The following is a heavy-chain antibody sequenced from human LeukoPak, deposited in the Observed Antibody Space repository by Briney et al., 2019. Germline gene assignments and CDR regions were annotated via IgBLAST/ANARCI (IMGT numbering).Heavy chain of an antibody. CDR3: ARGLGDYGDYAIGY. D-gene: IGHD4-17*01. CDR2: ISSNGGST. Sequence: GGSLRLSCAASGFTFSSYAMHWVRQAPGKGLEYVSAISSNGGSTYYANSVKGRFTISRDNSKNTLYLQMGSLRAEDMAVYYCARGLGDYGDYAIGYWGQGTLVTVSS. V-gene: IGHV3-64*01. J-gene: IGHJ4*02. CDR1: GFTFSSYA.